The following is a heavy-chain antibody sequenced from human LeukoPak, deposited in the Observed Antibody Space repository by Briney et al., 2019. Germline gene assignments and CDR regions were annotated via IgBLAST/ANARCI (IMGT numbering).Heavy chain of an antibody. CDR1: GFTFSSFA. J-gene: IGHJ3*02. CDR3: VKGRSGSSVRDAFDI. V-gene: IGHV3-64D*06. D-gene: IGHD1-26*01. CDR2: ITSIGGST. Sequence: GGSLRLSCSASGFTFSSFAMHWVRQAPGKRLEYVSAITSIGGSTYYADSVKGRFTISRDNSKNTLYLQMSSLRAEDTAVYYCVKGRSGSSVRDAFDIWGQGTMVTVSS.